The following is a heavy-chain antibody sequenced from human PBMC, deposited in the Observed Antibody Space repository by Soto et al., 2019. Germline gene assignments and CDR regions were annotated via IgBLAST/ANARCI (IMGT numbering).Heavy chain of an antibody. V-gene: IGHV3-49*04. Sequence: GGSLRLSCTASGFIFGDYALSWVRQALGKGLEWVGVITRKDYAGRPETAPSVKDRYVISRDDSKSIVYLEMNSLKIEDTGVYYCAREGGGGFDPALDFWGQGVQVTVSS. CDR1: GFIFGDYA. J-gene: IGHJ4*02. CDR3: AREGGGGFDPALDF. CDR2: ITRKDYAGRP. D-gene: IGHD3-16*01.